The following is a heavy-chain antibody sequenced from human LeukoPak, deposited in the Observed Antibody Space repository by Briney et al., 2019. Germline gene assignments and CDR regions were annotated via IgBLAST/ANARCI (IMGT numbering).Heavy chain of an antibody. J-gene: IGHJ4*02. CDR2: IYYSGST. D-gene: IGHD2-2*01. Sequence: SETLSLTCTVSGGSISSYYWSWIRQPPGKGLEWIGYIYYSGSTNCNPSLKSRVTISVDTSKNQFSLKLSSVTAADTAVYYCARYQRPGNYFDYWGQGTLVTVSS. CDR1: GGSISSYY. V-gene: IGHV4-59*01. CDR3: ARYQRPGNYFDY.